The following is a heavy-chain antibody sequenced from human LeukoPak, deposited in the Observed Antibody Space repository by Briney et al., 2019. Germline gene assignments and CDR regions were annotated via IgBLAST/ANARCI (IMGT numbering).Heavy chain of an antibody. V-gene: IGHV3-30*02. CDR2: IRYDGSNK. Sequence: GGSLRLSCAASGFTFSSYGMHWVRQAPGKGLEWVAFIRYDGSNKYYADSVKGRFTISRDNSKNTLYLQMNSLRAEDTAVYYCAKDKMWQQPGYPYYVDYWGQGTLVTVSS. CDR3: AKDKMWQQPGYPYYVDY. J-gene: IGHJ4*02. D-gene: IGHD6-13*01. CDR1: GFTFSSYG.